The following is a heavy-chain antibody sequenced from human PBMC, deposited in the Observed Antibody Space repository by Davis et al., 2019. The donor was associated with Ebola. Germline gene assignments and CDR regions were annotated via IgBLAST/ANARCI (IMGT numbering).Heavy chain of an antibody. Sequence: PGGSLRLSCAASGFTIDDYAMHWVRQAPGKGLEWISLISGDGGKTYYADSVKGRFTIARDNSKNSLYLQMNSLRSEDTALYSCAKDRWAPVSGFGAMGVWGQGTSVTVSS. CDR2: ISGDGGKT. J-gene: IGHJ6*02. CDR3: AKDRWAPVSGFGAMGV. V-gene: IGHV3-43*02. CDR1: GFTIDDYA. D-gene: IGHD3-16*01.